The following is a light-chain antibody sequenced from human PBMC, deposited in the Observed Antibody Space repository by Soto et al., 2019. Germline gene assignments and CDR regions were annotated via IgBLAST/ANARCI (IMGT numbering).Light chain of an antibody. Sequence: EIVMTQSPATLSVSPREKATLSCRASQSVSNNLAWFQQKPGQVPRLLIYGASNRATGVSARFSGSGSGTEFTLTISSLQSEDFAVYYCQQYHYWWTFGQGTKVEIK. J-gene: IGKJ1*01. V-gene: IGKV3-15*01. CDR2: GAS. CDR3: QQYHYWWT. CDR1: QSVSNN.